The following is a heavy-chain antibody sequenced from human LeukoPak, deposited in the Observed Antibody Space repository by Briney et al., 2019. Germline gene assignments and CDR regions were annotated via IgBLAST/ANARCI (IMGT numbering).Heavy chain of an antibody. Sequence: GGSLRLSCAASGFTVSTNYMNWVRQAPGKGLEWVSVVYSGGSTYYADSVKGRFTISRDNAKNSLYLQMNSLRAEDTAVYYCARESGYYYTFDYWGQGTLVIVSS. CDR1: GFTVSTNY. V-gene: IGHV3-53*01. CDR3: ARESGYYYTFDY. D-gene: IGHD1-26*01. CDR2: VYSGGST. J-gene: IGHJ4*02.